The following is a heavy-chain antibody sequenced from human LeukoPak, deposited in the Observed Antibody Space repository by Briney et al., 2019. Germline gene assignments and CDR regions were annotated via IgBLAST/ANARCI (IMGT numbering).Heavy chain of an antibody. Sequence: GGSLRLSCTASGFTFGDYAMSWVRQAPGKGLEWVGFIRSKAYGGTTEYAAPVKGRFTISRDDSKSIAYLQMNSLKTEDTAVYYCTRFVDRTTTDAFDIWGQGTMVTVSS. V-gene: IGHV3-49*04. J-gene: IGHJ3*02. CDR1: GFTFGDYA. D-gene: IGHD2-2*01. CDR3: TRFVDRTTTDAFDI. CDR2: IRSKAYGGTT.